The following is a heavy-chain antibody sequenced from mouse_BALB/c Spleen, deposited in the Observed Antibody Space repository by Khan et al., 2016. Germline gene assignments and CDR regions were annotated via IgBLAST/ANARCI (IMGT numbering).Heavy chain of an antibody. CDR1: GCSLTGYG. V-gene: IGHV2-6-7*01. CDR2: IWGDGST. D-gene: IGHD4-1*01. J-gene: IGHJ4*01. CDR3: ARELGHDAMDY. Sequence: VELVESGPGLVAPSQSLSITCTVSGCSLTGYGVNWVRQPPGKGLEWLGMIWGDGSTDYNSALKSRLSISKDNSKSQVFLKMNSLQTDDTARYYCARELGHDAMDYWGQGTSVTVSS.